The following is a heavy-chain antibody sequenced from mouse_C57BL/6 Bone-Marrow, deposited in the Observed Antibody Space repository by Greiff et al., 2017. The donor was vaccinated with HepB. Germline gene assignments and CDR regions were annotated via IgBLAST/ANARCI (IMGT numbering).Heavy chain of an antibody. Sequence: QVQLQQPGAELVKPGASVKVSCKASGYTFTSYWMHWVKQRPGQGLEWIGRIHPSDSDTNYNQKFKGKATLTVDKSSSTAYMQLSSLTSEDSAVYYCARGDYDVGTEFAYWGQGTLVTVSA. J-gene: IGHJ3*01. CDR1: GYTFTSYW. CDR2: IHPSDSDT. CDR3: ARGDYDVGTEFAY. V-gene: IGHV1-74*01. D-gene: IGHD2-4*01.